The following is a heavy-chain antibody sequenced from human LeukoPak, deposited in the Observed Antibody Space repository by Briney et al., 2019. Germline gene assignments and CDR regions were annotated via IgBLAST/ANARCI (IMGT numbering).Heavy chain of an antibody. V-gene: IGHV1-18*01. CDR1: DYTFTSYG. CDR2: ISAYNGNT. J-gene: IGHJ3*02. D-gene: IGHD2-2*03. Sequence: ASVKVSCKASDYTFTSYGISWVRQAPGQGLEWMGWISAYNGNTNYAQKLQGRVTMTTDTSTSTAYMELRSLRSDDAAVYCCASKLDIVVVPAVIGDDAFDIWGQGTMVTVSS. CDR3: ASKLDIVVVPAVIGDDAFDI.